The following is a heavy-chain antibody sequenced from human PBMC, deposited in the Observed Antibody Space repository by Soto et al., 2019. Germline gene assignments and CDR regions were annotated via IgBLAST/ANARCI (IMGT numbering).Heavy chain of an antibody. J-gene: IGHJ4*02. V-gene: IGHV4-4*02. D-gene: IGHD1-20*01. Sequence: SETLSLTCTVSDVSISITDWCWSWVRQPPGKGLEWIGEIYLHGTTKYSPSLESRVTVSADTSNNQFSLRLSSVTAADTAVYYCARGHTYTWHYWSQGTLVTVSS. CDR3: ARGHTYTWHY. CDR1: DVSISITDW. CDR2: IYLHGTT.